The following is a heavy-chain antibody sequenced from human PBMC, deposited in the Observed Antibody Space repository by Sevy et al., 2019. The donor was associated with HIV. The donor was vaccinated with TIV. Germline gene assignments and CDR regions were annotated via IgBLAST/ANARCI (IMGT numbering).Heavy chain of an antibody. J-gene: IGHJ4*02. CDR1: GGSISGYY. CDR3: ARSRVITGTFDY. CDR2: ISYSGST. D-gene: IGHD1-20*01. V-gene: IGHV4-59*01. Sequence: SETLSLTCTVSGGSISGYYWSWIRQPPGKGLEWIGYISYSGSTKYNPSLKSRVTISVDTSKNEFSLRLSSVTAADTAGCYCARSRVITGTFDYWGQGTLVTVSS.